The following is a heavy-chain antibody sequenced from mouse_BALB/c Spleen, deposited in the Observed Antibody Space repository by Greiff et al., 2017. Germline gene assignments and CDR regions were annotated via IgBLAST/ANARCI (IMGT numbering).Heavy chain of an antibody. CDR1: GDSITSGY. J-gene: IGHJ2*01. V-gene: IGHV3-8*02. D-gene: IGHD1-1*01. CDR2: ISYSGST. Sequence: EVKVEESGPSLVKPSQTLSLTCSVTGDSITSGYWNWIRKFPGNKLEYMGYISYSGSTYYNPSLKSRISITRDTSKNQYYLQLNSVTTEDTATYYCARRGSSPYFDYWGQGTTLTVSS. CDR3: ARRGSSPYFDY.